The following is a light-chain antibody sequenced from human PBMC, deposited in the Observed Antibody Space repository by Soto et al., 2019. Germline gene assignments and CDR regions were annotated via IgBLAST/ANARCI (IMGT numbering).Light chain of an antibody. CDR1: XXXDGYYDY. J-gene: IGLJ1*01. Sequence: QSALTXPPSASGFPGQSVTXXXTXXXXXDGYYDYVSWYQQHPGKAPKLVIYEVTKRPSGVPDRVSASKSGNTASLTVSGLRAEDEADYYCSSYAGSNNFVFGSGTKLTVL. CDR3: SSYAGSNNFV. CDR2: EVT. V-gene: IGLV2-8*01.